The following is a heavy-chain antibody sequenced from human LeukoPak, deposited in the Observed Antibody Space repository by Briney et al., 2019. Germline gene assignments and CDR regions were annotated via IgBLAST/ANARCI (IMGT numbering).Heavy chain of an antibody. D-gene: IGHD3-22*01. CDR3: ARYSVTHYYYDSSGYYFDY. Sequence: ASVKVSCKASGYTFTSYYMHWVRQAPGQGLEWMGIINPSGGSTSYAQKFQGRVTMTRDMSTSTIYMELSSLRSEDTAVYYCARYSVTHYYYDSSGYYFDYWGQGTLVTVSS. CDR2: INPSGGST. J-gene: IGHJ4*02. V-gene: IGHV1-46*01. CDR1: GYTFTSYY.